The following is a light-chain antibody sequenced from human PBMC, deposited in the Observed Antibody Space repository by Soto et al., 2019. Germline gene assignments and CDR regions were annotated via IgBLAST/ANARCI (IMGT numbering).Light chain of an antibody. CDR1: SSNIGSDF. CDR2: RNN. J-gene: IGLJ3*02. V-gene: IGLV1-47*01. Sequence: QSVLTQPPSASATPGQRVTISCSGSSSNIGSDFVFWYQQLPGTAPKLLIYRNNQRPSGVPDRFSGSKSGTSASLAISGLRSEDEADYYCAAWDHSLSGWMIGGGTTLTVL. CDR3: AAWDHSLSGWM.